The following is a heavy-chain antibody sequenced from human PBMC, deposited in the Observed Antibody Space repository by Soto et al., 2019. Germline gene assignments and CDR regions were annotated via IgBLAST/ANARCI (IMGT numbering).Heavy chain of an antibody. CDR1: GFTFTNVA. CDR3: AKLYWNPRYFDY. J-gene: IGHJ4*02. Sequence: VGSLRLSCAASGFTFTNVAMTWVRQAPGKGLEWVSTITDSGGSTDYADSVKGRFTISRDNSKSTLYLQMNNLRADDTAVYYCAKLYWNPRYFDYWGQGARVTVSS. V-gene: IGHV3-23*01. CDR2: ITDSGGST. D-gene: IGHD1-1*01.